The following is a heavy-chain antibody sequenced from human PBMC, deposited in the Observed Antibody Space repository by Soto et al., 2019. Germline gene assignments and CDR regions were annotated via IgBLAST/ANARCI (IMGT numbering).Heavy chain of an antibody. V-gene: IGHV1-46*03. D-gene: IGHD2-15*01. Sequence: ASVKVSCKASGYTFTSYYMHWVRQAPGQGLEWMGIINPSGGSTSYAQKFQGRVTMTRDTSTSTVYMELSSLRSEDTAVYYCARDTPYCSGGSCYSNAFDIWGQGTMVTVSS. CDR3: ARDTPYCSGGSCYSNAFDI. J-gene: IGHJ3*02. CDR2: INPSGGST. CDR1: GYTFTSYY.